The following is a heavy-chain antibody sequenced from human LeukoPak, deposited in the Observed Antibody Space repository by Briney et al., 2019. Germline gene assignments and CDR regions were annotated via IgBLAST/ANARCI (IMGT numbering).Heavy chain of an antibody. Sequence: ASVKVSCKASGYTFTGYYMHWVRQAPGQGLEWMGWINPNSGGTNYAQKFQGRVTMTRDTSISTAYMELSRLRSDDTAVYYCARAGPISLNKYYDFWSGYYTGASYYYMDVWGKGTTVTVSS. J-gene: IGHJ6*03. CDR3: ARAGPISLNKYYDFWSGYYTGASYYYMDV. CDR1: GYTFTGYY. V-gene: IGHV1-2*02. D-gene: IGHD3-3*01. CDR2: INPNSGGT.